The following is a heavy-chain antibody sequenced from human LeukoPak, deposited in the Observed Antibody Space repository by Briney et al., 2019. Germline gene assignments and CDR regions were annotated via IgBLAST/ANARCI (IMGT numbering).Heavy chain of an antibody. Sequence: GGSLRLSCAASGFTFSNYWMSWVRQAPGKGLEWVANMRQRGSDKYYVDSVKGRFTISRDNAENSLYLQVNSLRAEDMAVYYCARGRYGGNSYYFDYWGQGTLVTVSS. CDR1: GFTFSNYW. D-gene: IGHD4-23*01. CDR2: MRQRGSDK. CDR3: ARGRYGGNSYYFDY. V-gene: IGHV3-7*04. J-gene: IGHJ4*02.